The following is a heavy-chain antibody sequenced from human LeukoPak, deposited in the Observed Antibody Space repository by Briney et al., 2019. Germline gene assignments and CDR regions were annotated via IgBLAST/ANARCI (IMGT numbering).Heavy chain of an antibody. D-gene: IGHD5-12*01. V-gene: IGHV3-30*04. CDR1: GIDFKVYE. CDR3: ARERRGYGYGTLDP. J-gene: IGHJ5*02. Sequence: GGSLRLSCVASGIDFKVYEMHWVRQSPGKGLEWVALISDNGLRTNYAESLRGRFIVSRDNSKNTMDLQMNDLRVEDTGVYFCARERRGYGYGTLDPWGQGTLVTVSS. CDR2: ISDNGLRT.